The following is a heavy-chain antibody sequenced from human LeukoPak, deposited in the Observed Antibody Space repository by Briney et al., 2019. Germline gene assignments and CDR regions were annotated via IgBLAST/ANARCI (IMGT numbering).Heavy chain of an antibody. D-gene: IGHD2-8*02. CDR1: GFTFSSYG. V-gene: IGHV3-30*03. Sequence: PGGSLRLSCAASGFTFSSYGMYWVRQAPGKGLEWVAVLSYDGSKKYYADSVRGRFTISRDNSKSTLSLQMNSLRAEDTAIYYCVTYRQVLLPFESWGQGTLVTVSS. CDR3: VTYRQVLLPFES. J-gene: IGHJ4*02. CDR2: LSYDGSKK.